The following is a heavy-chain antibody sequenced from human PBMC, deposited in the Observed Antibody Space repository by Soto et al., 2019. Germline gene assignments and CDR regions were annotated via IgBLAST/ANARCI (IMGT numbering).Heavy chain of an antibody. Sequence: GGSLRLSCAASGFTFSSYGMHWVRQAPGKGLEWVAVIWYDGSNKYYADSVKGRFTISRDNSKNTLYLQMNSLRAEDTAVYYCARDPPAPMVRGFWYYYYGMDVWGQGTTVTVSS. J-gene: IGHJ6*02. CDR3: ARDPPAPMVRGFWYYYYGMDV. CDR2: IWYDGSNK. V-gene: IGHV3-33*08. D-gene: IGHD3-10*01. CDR1: GFTFSSYG.